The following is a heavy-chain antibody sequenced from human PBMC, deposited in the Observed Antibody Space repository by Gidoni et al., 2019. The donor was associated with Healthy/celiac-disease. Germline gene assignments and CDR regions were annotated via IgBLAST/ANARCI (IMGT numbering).Heavy chain of an antibody. J-gene: IGHJ4*02. V-gene: IGHV4-34*01. CDR3: ARGPRVYPTGYYFDY. Sequence: QVQLQQWGAGLLKPSETLSLTCVVYGGSFSGYYWSWIRQPPGKGLEWIGEINHSGSTNYNPSLKSRVTISVDTSKNQFSLKLSSVTAADTAVYYCARGPRVYPTGYYFDYWGQGTLVTVSS. CDR2: INHSGST. D-gene: IGHD1-1*01. CDR1: GGSFSGYY.